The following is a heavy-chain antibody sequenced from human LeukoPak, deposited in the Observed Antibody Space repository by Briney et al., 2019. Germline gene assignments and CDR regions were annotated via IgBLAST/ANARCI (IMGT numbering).Heavy chain of an antibody. J-gene: IGHJ1*01. CDR2: ISAYGNT. CDR3: ARGLVVVAATLNEYYQH. D-gene: IGHD2-15*01. V-gene: IGHV1-18*01. CDR1: GYTFTIYG. Sequence: ASVKVSCKTSGYTFTIYGISWVRQAPGQGLEWMGLISAYGNTNYAQNLQGRVTMTTDTSTSTAYMELRSLRSDDTAVYYCARGLVVVAATLNEYYQHWGQGTLVTVSS.